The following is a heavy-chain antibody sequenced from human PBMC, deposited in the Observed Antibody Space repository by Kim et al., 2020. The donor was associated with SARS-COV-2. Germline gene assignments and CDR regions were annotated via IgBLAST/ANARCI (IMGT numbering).Heavy chain of an antibody. Sequence: SETLSLTCAVYGGSFSGYYWSWIRQPPGKGLEWIGEINHSGSTNYNPSLKSRVTISVDTSKNQFSLKLSSVTAADTAVYYCARSNNQSKYRNTYFGNWFDPWGQGTLVTVSS. CDR1: GGSFSGYY. D-gene: IGHD3-16*02. V-gene: IGHV4-34*01. J-gene: IGHJ5*02. CDR3: ARSNNQSKYRNTYFGNWFDP. CDR2: INHSGST.